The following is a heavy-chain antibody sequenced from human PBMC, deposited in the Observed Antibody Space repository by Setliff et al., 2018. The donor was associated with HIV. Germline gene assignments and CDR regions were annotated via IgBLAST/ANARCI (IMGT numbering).Heavy chain of an antibody. CDR3: VKDLRGYSPQPC. J-gene: IGHJ4*02. CDR1: GFTFSTYS. CDR2: IYSGGST. Sequence: GGSLRLSCEASGFTFSTYSMSWVRQAPGKGLEWVSVIYSGGSTYYADSVKGRFTISRDNSKNTLYLQMSSLRAEDTAVYYCVKDLRGYSPQPCWGQGTLVTVSS. V-gene: IGHV3-66*02. D-gene: IGHD5-18*01.